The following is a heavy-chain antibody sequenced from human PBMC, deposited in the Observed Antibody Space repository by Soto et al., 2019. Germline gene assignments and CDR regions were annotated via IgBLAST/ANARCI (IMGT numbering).Heavy chain of an antibody. CDR1: GGSISSYY. D-gene: IGHD3-22*01. V-gene: IGHV4-59*01. Sequence: SETLSLTCTVSGGSISSYYWSWIWQPPGKGLEWIGYIYYSGSTNYNPSLKSRVTISVDTSKNQFSLKLSSVTAADTAVYYCARGGIYYYDSSAPAIDYWGQGTLVTVSS. CDR2: IYYSGST. CDR3: ARGGIYYYDSSAPAIDY. J-gene: IGHJ4*02.